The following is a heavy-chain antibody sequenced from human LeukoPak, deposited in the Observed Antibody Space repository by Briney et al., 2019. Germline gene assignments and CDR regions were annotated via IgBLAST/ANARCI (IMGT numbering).Heavy chain of an antibody. D-gene: IGHD6-19*01. CDR1: GFTFSSYW. Sequence: GGSLRLSCAASGFTFSSYWMSWVRQAPGKGLEWVANIKQDGSEKYYVDSVKGRFTISRDNAKNALYLQMNSLRAEDTAVYYCARDHPGQWLVPGVGAFDIWGQGTMVTVSS. CDR3: ARDHPGQWLVPGVGAFDI. J-gene: IGHJ3*02. V-gene: IGHV3-7*01. CDR2: IKQDGSEK.